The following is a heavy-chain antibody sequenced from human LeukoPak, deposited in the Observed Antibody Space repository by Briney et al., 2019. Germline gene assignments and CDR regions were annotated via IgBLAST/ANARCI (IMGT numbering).Heavy chain of an antibody. D-gene: IGHD2/OR15-2a*01. J-gene: IGHJ5*02. CDR3: ARRKDSNSGPPFDP. Sequence: SETLSLTCTVSGGSITSYYWNWIRQPPGKGLEWIGYIYYSGSTNYNPSLKSRVTISLDPSKNQFSLKLSSVTAADTAVYYCARRKDSNSGPPFDPRGQGTLVTVSS. V-gene: IGHV4-59*08. CDR2: IYYSGST. CDR1: GGSITSYY.